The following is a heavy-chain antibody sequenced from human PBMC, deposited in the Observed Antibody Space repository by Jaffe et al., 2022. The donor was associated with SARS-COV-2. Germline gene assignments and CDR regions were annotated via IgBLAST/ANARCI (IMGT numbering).Heavy chain of an antibody. CDR3: ARDINGAAAYSSGWYFYYYGMDV. CDR1: GYTFTGYY. V-gene: IGHV1-2*02. D-gene: IGHD6-19*01. Sequence: QVQLVQSGAEVKKPGASVKVSCKASGYTFTGYYMHWVRQAPGQGLEWMGWINPNSGGTNYAQKFQGRVTMTRDTSISTAYMELSRLRSDDTAVYYCARDINGAAAYSSGWYFYYYGMDVWGQGTTVTVSS. J-gene: IGHJ6*02. CDR2: INPNSGGT.